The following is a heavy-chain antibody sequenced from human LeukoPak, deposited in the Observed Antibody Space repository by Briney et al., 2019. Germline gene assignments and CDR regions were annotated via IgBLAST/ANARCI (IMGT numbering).Heavy chain of an antibody. CDR2: IYTSGST. V-gene: IGHV4-61*02. J-gene: IGHJ1*01. D-gene: IGHD2-21*02. CDR3: ASSVEAAYCGGDCSPIQH. Sequence: SETLSLTCTVSGGSISSGSYYWSWIRQPAGKGLEWIGRIYTSGSTNYNPSLKSRVTISVDTSKNQFSLKLSSVTAADTAVYYCASSVEAAYCGGDCSPIQHWGQGTLVTVSS. CDR1: GGSISSGSYY.